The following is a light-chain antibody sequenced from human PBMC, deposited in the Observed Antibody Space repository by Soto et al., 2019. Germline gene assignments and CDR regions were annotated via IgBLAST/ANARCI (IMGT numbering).Light chain of an antibody. Sequence: QSVLTQPASVSGSPGQSITISCTGTSSDIGAYNFVSWFQHHPDKAPKLLIYEVNNRPSGISDRFSASKSDKTASLTISGLQAEDEADYYCTSFTTSNTGVFGGGTKLTVL. J-gene: IGLJ3*02. CDR2: EVN. CDR1: SSDIGAYNF. CDR3: TSFTTSNTGV. V-gene: IGLV2-14*01.